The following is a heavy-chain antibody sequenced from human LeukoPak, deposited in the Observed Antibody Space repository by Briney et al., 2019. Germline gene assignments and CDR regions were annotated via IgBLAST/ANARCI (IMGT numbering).Heavy chain of an antibody. J-gene: IGHJ4*02. CDR2: MNPNSGNT. CDR1: GYTFTTYD. D-gene: IGHD6-13*01. V-gene: IGHV1-8*01. CDR3: ARIAAPGNRRLNF. Sequence: ASVKVSCKASGYTFTTYDINWVRQAAGQGLEWMGWMNPNSGNTGNAQKFQGRVTMTRNTSISTAYMELTSLTSEDTTVYFCARIAAPGNRRLNFWGQGTLVTVSS.